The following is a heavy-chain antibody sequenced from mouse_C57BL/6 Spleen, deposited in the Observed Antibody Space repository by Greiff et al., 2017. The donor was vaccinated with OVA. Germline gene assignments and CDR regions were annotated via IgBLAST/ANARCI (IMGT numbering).Heavy chain of an antibody. J-gene: IGHJ4*01. Sequence: QVQLKQSGPELVKPGASVKISCKASGYAFSSSWMNWVKQRPGKGLEWIGRLYPGDGDTNYNGKFKGKATLTADKSSSTADMQLSSLTSEDSAVYFCARRGSFYAMDYWGQGTSVTVSS. V-gene: IGHV1-82*01. CDR1: GYAFSSSW. CDR3: ARRGSFYAMDY. CDR2: LYPGDGDT.